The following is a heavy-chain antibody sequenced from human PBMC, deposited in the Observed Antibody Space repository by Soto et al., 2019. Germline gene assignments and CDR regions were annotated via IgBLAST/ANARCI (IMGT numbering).Heavy chain of an antibody. D-gene: IGHD3-22*01. Sequence: SETLSLTCTVSGVSISSHYWSWVRQSPGKGLECIGYVHYSGSTNYNPSLKSRVTVSVDTSKNQFSLKLSSVTAADTAVYYCARGLGLPVYYYDSSGYYQPWGQGTLVTVSS. V-gene: IGHV4-59*11. CDR3: ARGLGLPVYYYDSSGYYQP. CDR2: VHYSGST. J-gene: IGHJ5*02. CDR1: GVSISSHY.